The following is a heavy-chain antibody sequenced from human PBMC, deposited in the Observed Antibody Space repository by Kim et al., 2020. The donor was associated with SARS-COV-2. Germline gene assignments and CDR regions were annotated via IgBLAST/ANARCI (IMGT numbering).Heavy chain of an antibody. Sequence: SETLSLTCTVSGGSISSYYWSWIRQPPGKGLEWIGYSSYGVNTNYSPSLKSRVTISVDTSKNHFSLKLTAMTAADTAVYYCVGGYNFDYWGPGGLGTGSS. CDR3: VGGYNFDY. V-gene: IGHV4-59*01. CDR2: SSYGVNT. CDR1: GGSISSYY. J-gene: IGHJ4*02. D-gene: IGHD5-12*01.